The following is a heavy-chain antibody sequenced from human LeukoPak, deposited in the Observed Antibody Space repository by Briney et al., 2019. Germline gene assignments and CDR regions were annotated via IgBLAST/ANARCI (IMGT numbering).Heavy chain of an antibody. CDR2: IGRSSQYI. D-gene: IGHD3-3*01. CDR1: GFTLSLYS. CDR3: ARDASNIDFAPYFYYMDV. Sequence: GGSLRLSCTASGFTLSLYSMHWVRQAPGKGLEWVSSIGRSSQYIYYGDSVRGRFTISRDNAKNSLYLDMDSPRAEDTAVYYCARDASNIDFAPYFYYMDVWGKGATVTVS. J-gene: IGHJ6*03. V-gene: IGHV3-21*01.